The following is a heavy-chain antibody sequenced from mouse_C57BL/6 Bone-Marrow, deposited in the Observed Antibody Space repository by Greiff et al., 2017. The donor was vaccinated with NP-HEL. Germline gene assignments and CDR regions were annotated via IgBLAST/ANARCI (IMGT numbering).Heavy chain of an antibody. D-gene: IGHD1-1*01. CDR1: GFTFSSYT. CDR2: ISGGGGNT. V-gene: IGHV5-9*01. Sequence: EVMLVESGGGLVKPGGSLKLSCAASGFTFSSYTMSWVRQTPEKRLEWVATISGGGGNTYYPDSVKGRFTISRDNAKNTLYLQMSSLRSEDTALYYCARHETVVAVDYWGQGTTLTVSS. CDR3: ARHETVVAVDY. J-gene: IGHJ2*01.